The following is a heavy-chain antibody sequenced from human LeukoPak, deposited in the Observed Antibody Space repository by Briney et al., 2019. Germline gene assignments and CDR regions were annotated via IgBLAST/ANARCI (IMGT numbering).Heavy chain of an antibody. Sequence: SVKVSCKASGGTFSSYTISWVRQAPGQGLEWMGGIIPIFGTANYAQKFQGRVTITADESTSTAYMELSSLRSDDTAVYYCAREIMGETPLGYWGQGTLVTVSS. V-gene: IGHV1-69*13. CDR2: IIPIFGTA. CDR3: AREIMGETPLGY. D-gene: IGHD1-26*01. J-gene: IGHJ4*02. CDR1: GGTFSSYT.